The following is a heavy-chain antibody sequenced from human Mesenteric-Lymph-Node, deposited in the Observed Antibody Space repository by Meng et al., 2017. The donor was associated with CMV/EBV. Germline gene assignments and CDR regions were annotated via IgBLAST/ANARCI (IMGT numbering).Heavy chain of an antibody. V-gene: IGHV3-21*01. CDR2: ISSGSDYI. D-gene: IGHD2-2*01. CDR1: GFTFSSYS. Sequence: GESLKISCAASGFTFSSYSMNWVRQAPGKGLEWVSSISSGSDYIYYADPVEGRFTISRDNAKNSLYLQMNSLRAEDTAVYYCARGALDMVPVVIGLDSWGQGTLVTVSS. CDR3: ARGALDMVPVVIGLDS. J-gene: IGHJ5*01.